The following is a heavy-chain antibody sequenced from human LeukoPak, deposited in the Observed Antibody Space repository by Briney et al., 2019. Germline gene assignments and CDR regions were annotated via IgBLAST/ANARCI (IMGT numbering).Heavy chain of an antibody. V-gene: IGHV1-46*01. D-gene: IGHD2-15*01. CDR2: INPSGGST. CDR3: ARDVSGGNCLFDY. CDR1: GYTFTTYY. Sequence: ASVKVSCKASGYTFTTYYFHWVRQAPGQGLEWMGIINPSGGSTSYAQKFQDRVTMTRDTSTSTVYMELTSLRSEDTAVYYCARDVSGGNCLFDYWGQGTLVTVSS. J-gene: IGHJ4*02.